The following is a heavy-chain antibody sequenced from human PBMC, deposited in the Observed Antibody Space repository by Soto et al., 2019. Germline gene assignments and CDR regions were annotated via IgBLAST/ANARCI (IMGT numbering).Heavy chain of an antibody. CDR3: ARDRDGYRRGVPYYFDY. CDR1: GGSISSYY. Sequence: SETLSLTCTVSGGSISSYYWSWIRQPPGKGLEWIGYIYYSGSTSYNPSLKSRVTISVDTSKNQFSLKLSSVTAADTAVYYCARDRDGYRRGVPYYFDYWGQGTLVTVSS. J-gene: IGHJ4*02. CDR2: IYYSGST. D-gene: IGHD5-12*01. V-gene: IGHV4-59*01.